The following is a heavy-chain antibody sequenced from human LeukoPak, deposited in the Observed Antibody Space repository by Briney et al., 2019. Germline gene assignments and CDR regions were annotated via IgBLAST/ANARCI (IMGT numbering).Heavy chain of an antibody. V-gene: IGHV3-23*01. Sequence: AGGSLRLSCAASGFTFSSYAMNWVRQAPGTRLEWVSGISGSGHTTYYADSVKGRFTISRDNSKNTLYLQMNSLRAEDTALYYCARVWEIHNPGYFDYWGQGTLVTVSS. CDR3: ARVWEIHNPGYFDY. D-gene: IGHD1-26*01. CDR2: ISGSGHTT. CDR1: GFTFSSYA. J-gene: IGHJ4*02.